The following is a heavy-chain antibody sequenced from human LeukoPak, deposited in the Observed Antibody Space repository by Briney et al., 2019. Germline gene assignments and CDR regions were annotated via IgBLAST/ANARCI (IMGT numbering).Heavy chain of an antibody. Sequence: KPSETLSLTCAVYGGSFSGYYWSWIRQPPGKGLEWIGEINHSGSTNYNPSLKSRVTISVDTSKNQFSLRLISVTAADTAVYYCARRGPYYYGSGSYSPNWFDPWGQGTLVTVSS. D-gene: IGHD3-10*01. CDR1: GGSFSGYY. CDR2: INHSGST. V-gene: IGHV4-34*01. CDR3: ARRGPYYYGSGSYSPNWFDP. J-gene: IGHJ5*02.